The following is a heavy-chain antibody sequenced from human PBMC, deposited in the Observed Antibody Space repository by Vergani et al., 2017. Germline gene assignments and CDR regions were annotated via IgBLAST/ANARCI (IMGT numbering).Heavy chain of an antibody. Sequence: QVQLQQWGAGLLKPSETLSLTCAVYGESFSAYYWSWIRQPPGKGLEWIGQINHTGSTNYNPSLKSRVTISVDTSKNQWSMKLSSVTAADTAVYYCARRVIALTHNYSYGMDVWGQGTTVTVSS. V-gene: IGHV4-34*01. CDR2: INHTGST. CDR1: GESFSAYY. J-gene: IGHJ6*02. D-gene: IGHD3-16*02. CDR3: ARRVIALTHNYSYGMDV.